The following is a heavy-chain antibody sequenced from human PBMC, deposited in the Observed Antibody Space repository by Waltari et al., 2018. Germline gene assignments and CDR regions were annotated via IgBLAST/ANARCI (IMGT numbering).Heavy chain of an antibody. D-gene: IGHD2-15*01. Sequence: QVQLVQSGAEVKKPGASVKVSCQASGYTFTGYYMHWVRQAPGQGLEWMGWINPNSGGKNYAQKVKGGVTMTRDTSISTAYMELSRLRADDTAVYYCARGSVYYYYYGMDVWGQGTTVTVSS. J-gene: IGHJ6*02. CDR2: INPNSGGK. CDR3: ARGSVYYYYYGMDV. V-gene: IGHV1-2*02. CDR1: GYTFTGYY.